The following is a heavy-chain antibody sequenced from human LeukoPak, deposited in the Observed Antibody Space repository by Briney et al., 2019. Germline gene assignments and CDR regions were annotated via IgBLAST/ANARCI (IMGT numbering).Heavy chain of an antibody. Sequence: GGSLRLSCAASGFTFSTYDMNWVRQAPGKGLEWVPRIRVGGGGTYYTDSVKGRFTISRDDSHNTLYLQMNSLRADDTAVYYCAKVGGYCSRTTCLGEYFQYWGRGTLVTVSS. V-gene: IGHV3-23*01. CDR3: AKVGGYCSRTTCLGEYFQY. J-gene: IGHJ1*01. CDR2: IRVGGGGT. D-gene: IGHD2-2*01. CDR1: GFTFSTYD.